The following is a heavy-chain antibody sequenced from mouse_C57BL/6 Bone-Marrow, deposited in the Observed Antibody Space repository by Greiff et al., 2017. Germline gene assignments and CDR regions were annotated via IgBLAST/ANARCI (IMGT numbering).Heavy chain of an antibody. CDR3: AILPSYFDY. J-gene: IGHJ2*01. CDR2: ISDGGSYT. CDR1: GFTFSSYA. D-gene: IGHD1-1*01. V-gene: IGHV5-4*03. Sequence: EVKLVESGGGLVKPGGSLKLSCAASGFTFSSYAMSWVRQTPEKRLEWVATISDGGSYTYYPDNVKGRFTISRDNAKNNLYLQMSHLKSEATAMYYCAILPSYFDYWGQGTTLTVSS.